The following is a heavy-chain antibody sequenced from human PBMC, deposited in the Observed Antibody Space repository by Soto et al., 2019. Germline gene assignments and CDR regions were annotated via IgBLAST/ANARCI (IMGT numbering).Heavy chain of an antibody. V-gene: IGHV5-51*01. D-gene: IGHD6-6*01. CDR2: IYPGDSDT. CDR1: GYSFTSYW. Sequence: GESLKISCKGSGYSFTSYWIGWVRQMPGKGLEWMGIIYPGDSDTRYSPSFQGQVTISADKSISTAYLQWSSLKASDTAMYYCARHVIAARLPYYYYYGMDVWGQGTTVTVSS. J-gene: IGHJ6*02. CDR3: ARHVIAARLPYYYYYGMDV.